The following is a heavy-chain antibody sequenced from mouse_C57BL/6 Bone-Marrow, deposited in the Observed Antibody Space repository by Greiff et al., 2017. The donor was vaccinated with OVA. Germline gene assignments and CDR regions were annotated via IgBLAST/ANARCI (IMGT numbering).Heavy chain of an antibody. J-gene: IGHJ4*01. V-gene: IGHV1-52*01. Sequence: VQLQESGAELVRPGSSVKLSCKASGYTFTSYWMHWVKQRPIQGLEWIGNIDPSDSETHYNQKFKDKATLTVDKSSSTAYMQLSSLTSEDSAVYYCARRGLRRTDYAMDYWGQGTSVTVSS. CDR3: ARRGLRRTDYAMDY. CDR1: GYTFTSYW. D-gene: IGHD2-4*01. CDR2: IDPSDSET.